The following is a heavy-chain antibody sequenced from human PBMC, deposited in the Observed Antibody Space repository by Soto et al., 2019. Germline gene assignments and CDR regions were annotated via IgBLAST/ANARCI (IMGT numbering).Heavy chain of an antibody. J-gene: IGHJ1*01. V-gene: IGHV3-30*04. Sequence: QVQLVESGGGVVQPGASLTLSCAASGFRFSGFGMHWVRQVPGKGLEWVAVISFDASEKFYVDSVKGRFSISRDDSHSKVFLQMNSLRREDTGVYYCARDLGGYVHLWDKSNYWGQGTLVNVS. CDR2: ISFDASEK. CDR3: ARDLGGYVHLWDKSNY. CDR1: GFRFSGFG. D-gene: IGHD5-12*01.